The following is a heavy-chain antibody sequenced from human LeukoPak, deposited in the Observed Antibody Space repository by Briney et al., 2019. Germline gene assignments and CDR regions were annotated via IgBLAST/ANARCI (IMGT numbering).Heavy chain of an antibody. V-gene: IGHV3-53*01. J-gene: IGHJ4*02. CDR2: VYSGGTT. CDR1: GFTVSSNY. CDR3: ATATAVAASGRGDY. D-gene: IGHD6-13*01. Sequence: GGSLRLSCAASGFTVSSNYMSWVRQAPGKGLEWVSVVYSGGTTYYADSVRGRFTISRDTSKNTLFLEMNSLRAEDTAVYYCATATAVAASGRGDYWGQGTLVTVSS.